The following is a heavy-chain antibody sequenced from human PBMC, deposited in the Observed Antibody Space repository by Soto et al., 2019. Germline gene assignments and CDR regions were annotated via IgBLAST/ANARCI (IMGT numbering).Heavy chain of an antibody. CDR3: AKAHQDIVLSRVSGWFDP. D-gene: IGHD2-8*01. CDR2: ISGSGGST. V-gene: IGHV3-23*01. Sequence: GGSLRLSCAASGFTFSSYAMSWVRQAPGKGLEWVSAISGSGGSTYYADSVKGRFTISRDNSKNTLYLQMNSLRAEDTAVYYCAKAHQDIVLSRVSGWFDPWGQGTLVTVSS. CDR1: GFTFSSYA. J-gene: IGHJ5*02.